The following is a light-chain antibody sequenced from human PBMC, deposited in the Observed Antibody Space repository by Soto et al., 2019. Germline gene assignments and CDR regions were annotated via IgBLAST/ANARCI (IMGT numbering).Light chain of an antibody. CDR3: QHYNSYSEA. J-gene: IGKJ1*01. Sequence: DIQMTQSPSSLSASVGDRVTITCRASQSITSYLNWYQQKPGKAPKLLIYKASTLKSGVLSRFSGSGSGTEFTLTISSLQPDDFATYYCQHYNSYSEAFGQGTKV. CDR2: KAS. CDR1: QSITSY. V-gene: IGKV1-5*03.